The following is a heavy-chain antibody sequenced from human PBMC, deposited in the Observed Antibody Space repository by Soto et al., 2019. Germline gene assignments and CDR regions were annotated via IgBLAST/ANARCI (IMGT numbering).Heavy chain of an antibody. V-gene: IGHV4-59*01. J-gene: IGHJ4*02. Sequence: SETLSLTCTVSGGSINNYYWSWIRQPPGKGLEWIGYIFYSGSTNYNPSLKSRVTISVDTSKNQFSLKLSSVTAADTAVYYCGRAYGGYADYWGQGALVTVSS. CDR2: IFYSGST. CDR3: GRAYGGYADY. CDR1: GGSINNYY. D-gene: IGHD5-12*01.